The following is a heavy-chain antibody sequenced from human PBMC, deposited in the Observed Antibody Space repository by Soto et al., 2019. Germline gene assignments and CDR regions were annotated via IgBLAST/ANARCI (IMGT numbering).Heavy chain of an antibody. J-gene: IGHJ6*02. V-gene: IGHV4-59*01. CDR2: IYYNGRT. CDR3: AREPAHPYRARYYMGLSEGMDV. CDR1: GRSISSYY. Sequence: QVQLQESAPGLVKPSETLSLTCTVSGRSISSYYWSWIRQPPGKGLEWIGYIYYNGRTNYNPSLKSRVRCSVDTCTNQFSLKVKSVNAGDTAVYYCAREPAHPYRARYYMGLSEGMDVWGQGTTVTVSS. D-gene: IGHD1-26*01.